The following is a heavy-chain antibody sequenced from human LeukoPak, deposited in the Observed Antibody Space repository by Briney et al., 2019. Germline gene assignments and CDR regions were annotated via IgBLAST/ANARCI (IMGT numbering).Heavy chain of an antibody. Sequence: PSETLSLTCSVSGASISSHYWSWIRQPPGKGLEWIGYIHYSGSTNYNPSLKSRVTISVDTSKNQFSLQVRSVTAADTAVYYCARGSGRYYYYGVDVWGQGTTVTVSS. CDR1: GASISSHY. CDR2: IHYSGST. D-gene: IGHD7-27*01. J-gene: IGHJ6*02. V-gene: IGHV4-59*11. CDR3: ARGSGRYYYYGVDV.